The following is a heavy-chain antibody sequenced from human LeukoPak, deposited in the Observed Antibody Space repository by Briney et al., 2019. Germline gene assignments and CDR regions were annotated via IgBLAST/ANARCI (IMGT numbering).Heavy chain of an antibody. D-gene: IGHD6-13*01. V-gene: IGHV5-51*01. Sequence: PGESLKISCKGSGYSFTSYWIGWVRQMPGKGLEWMGIIYPGDSDTRYSPSFQGQVTISADKSISTAYLQWSSLKASDTAMYYCARSIAAAGNTFDHWGQGTLVTVSS. CDR3: ARSIAAAGNTFDH. J-gene: IGHJ4*02. CDR1: GYSFTSYW. CDR2: IYPGDSDT.